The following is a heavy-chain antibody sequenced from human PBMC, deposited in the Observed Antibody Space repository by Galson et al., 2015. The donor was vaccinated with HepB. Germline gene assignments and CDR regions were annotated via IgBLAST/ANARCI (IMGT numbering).Heavy chain of an antibody. J-gene: IGHJ4*02. CDR1: GGFISSAGYY. D-gene: IGHD3/OR15-3a*01. CDR3: ARVFAYDFSGNPKYYFDY. Sequence: TLSLTCTVSGGFISSAGYYWSWIRQHPGKGLEWIGYIYYSGSTYYNPSLKSRVTISVDTSKNQFSLKLSSVAAADTAVYYCARVFAYDFSGNPKYYFDYWGQGTLVTVSS. V-gene: IGHV4-31*03. CDR2: IYYSGST.